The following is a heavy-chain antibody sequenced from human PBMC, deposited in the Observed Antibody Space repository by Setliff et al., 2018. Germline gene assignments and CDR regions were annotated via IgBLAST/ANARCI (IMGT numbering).Heavy chain of an antibody. D-gene: IGHD2-21*01. J-gene: IGHJ5*02. CDR2: IRPNGGGT. V-gene: IGHV1-2*02. Sequence: ASVKVSCKTSGYPFIEHYVNWVRRAPGQGLEWMGWIRPNGGGTHYAQKFQGRVTMTRDTANSTVYMDLSSLTSDDTAIYYCARGGGSYRAGNSRPTYWFDPWGQGTLVTVSS. CDR1: GYPFIEHY. CDR3: ARGGGSYRAGNSRPTYWFDP.